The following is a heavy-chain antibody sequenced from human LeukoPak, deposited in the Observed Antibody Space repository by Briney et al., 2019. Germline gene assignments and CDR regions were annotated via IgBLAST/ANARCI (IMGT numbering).Heavy chain of an antibody. D-gene: IGHD3-16*01. CDR1: GFNVSSTY. Sequence: GGALRLSCVASGFNVSSTYMNWVRQAPGKGLEWVSLINSGGTTYYPDSVKGRFTIARDNSKNTLFLQMNSLRAEDSGVYYCARVIRWLPDYWGQGTLVTVPS. CDR2: INSGGTT. CDR3: ARVIRWLPDY. V-gene: IGHV3-66*01. J-gene: IGHJ4*02.